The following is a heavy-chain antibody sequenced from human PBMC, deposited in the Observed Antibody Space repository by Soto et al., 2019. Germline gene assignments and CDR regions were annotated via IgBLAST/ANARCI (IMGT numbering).Heavy chain of an antibody. CDR3: ARQVQGDDSWSGVYYYYMDV. D-gene: IGHD3-3*01. CDR2: IYYSGST. V-gene: IGHV4-59*08. Sequence: QVQLQESGPGLVKPSETLSLTCTVSDGSISSYYWSWIRQPPGKGLEWIGYIYYSGSTNYNPSLKSRVTISVDTSKNQFSLKLSSVTAADTAMYYCARQVQGDDSWSGVYYYYMDVWGKGTTVTVSS. CDR1: DGSISSYY. J-gene: IGHJ6*03.